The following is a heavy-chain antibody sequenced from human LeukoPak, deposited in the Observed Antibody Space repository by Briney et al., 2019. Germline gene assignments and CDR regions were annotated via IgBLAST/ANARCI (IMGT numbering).Heavy chain of an antibody. CDR1: GYTFTSYY. D-gene: IGHD2-8*01. J-gene: IGHJ4*02. CDR3: ARELNGNSLDD. V-gene: IGHV1-46*01. Sequence: ASVKVSCKASGYTFTSYYVHWVRQAPGQGLEWMGIIYPSGGGTSYAQQFQGRVTMTRDTSTSAVYMELTSLRSEDTAVYYCARELNGNSLDDWGQGTLVTVSS. CDR2: IYPSGGGT.